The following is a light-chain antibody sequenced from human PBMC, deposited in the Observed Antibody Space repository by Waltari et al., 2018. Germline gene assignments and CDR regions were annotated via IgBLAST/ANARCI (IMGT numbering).Light chain of an antibody. CDR3: QQSYIFPRT. CDR2: AAS. CDR1: QSISNY. Sequence: DIQMTQSLSSLSASVGDRVTITCRASQSISNYVNWYQQKPGKAPNLLIYAASTLQSGVPSRFSGGGSGTDFTLTITSLQPEDFATYYCQQSYIFPRTFGQGTKVEIK. V-gene: IGKV1-39*01. J-gene: IGKJ1*01.